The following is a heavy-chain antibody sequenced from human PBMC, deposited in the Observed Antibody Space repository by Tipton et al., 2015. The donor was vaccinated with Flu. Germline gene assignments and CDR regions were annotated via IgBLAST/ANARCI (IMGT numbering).Heavy chain of an antibody. D-gene: IGHD2-2*01. CDR2: IYKTGIT. V-gene: IGHV4-39*07. J-gene: IGHJ4*02. Sequence: QLVQSGPEVKPSETLSLTCDVSGASISSTTYYWGWIRQPPGKGLEWIGSIYKTGITDYNPSLKSRVTLSLDTSKNQFSLKVRSVNAADTAVYYCAPSTRYWTGGHFFGWWGRGTQVTVSS. CDR3: APSTRYWTGGHFFGW. CDR1: GASISSTTYY.